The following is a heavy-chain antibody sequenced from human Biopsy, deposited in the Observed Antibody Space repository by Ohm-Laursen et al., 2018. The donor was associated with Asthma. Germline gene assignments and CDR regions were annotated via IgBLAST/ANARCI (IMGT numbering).Heavy chain of an antibody. CDR1: RFTYE. J-gene: IGHJ4*02. Sequence: SLRLSCAASRFTYEMHWVRQAPGKGLEWVAVISYDGSSIYYADSVKGRFTTSRDNSKNTLSLQMDSLTAEDTAVYYCAREGVAGTHIEDWGQGTLVTVSS. CDR3: AREGVAGTHIED. CDR2: ISYDGSSI. D-gene: IGHD6-19*01. V-gene: IGHV3-30-3*01.